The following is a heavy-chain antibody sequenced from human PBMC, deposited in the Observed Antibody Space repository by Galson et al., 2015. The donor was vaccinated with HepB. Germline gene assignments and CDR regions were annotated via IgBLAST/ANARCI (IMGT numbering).Heavy chain of an antibody. V-gene: IGHV3-23*01. CDR1: GFTFSNYG. CDR3: AVRGVQDGSGSFGY. J-gene: IGHJ4*02. CDR2: VSASGGRA. Sequence: SLRLSCAASGFTFSNYGMGWVRQAPAKGLGWVSVVSASGGRAYYEDSEKGRFTISRDNSKNTLYLQMNSLRAEDTAVYYCAVRGVQDGSGSFGYWGLGTLVTVSS. D-gene: IGHD3-10*01.